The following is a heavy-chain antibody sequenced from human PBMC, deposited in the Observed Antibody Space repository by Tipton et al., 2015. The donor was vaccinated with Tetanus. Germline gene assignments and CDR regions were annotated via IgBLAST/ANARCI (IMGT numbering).Heavy chain of an antibody. Sequence: TLSLTCTVSGGSISTYDWNWIRQPAGKGLEWIGRIYRSGSTYWNPSLKSRVTMSVDTSKNQFSLKLSSVTAADTAVYYCARDMRGEGGGWYTDYWGQGTLVTVSS. J-gene: IGHJ4*02. CDR1: GGSISTYD. D-gene: IGHD6-19*01. V-gene: IGHV4-4*07. CDR2: IYRSGST. CDR3: ARDMRGEGGGWYTDY.